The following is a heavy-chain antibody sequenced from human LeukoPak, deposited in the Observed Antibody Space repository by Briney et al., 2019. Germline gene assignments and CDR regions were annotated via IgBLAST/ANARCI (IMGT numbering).Heavy chain of an antibody. V-gene: IGHV3-7*01. D-gene: IGHD3-10*02. J-gene: IGHJ6*04. Sequence: GGSLRLSCAASGFTFSSYWMSWVRQAPGKGLEWVATIRQDGSQKYYVDSVKGRFTISRDNAKNSLYLQMNSLRAEDTAVYYRAELGITMIGGVWGKGTTVTISS. CDR1: GFTFSSYW. CDR2: IRQDGSQK. CDR3: AELGITMIGGV.